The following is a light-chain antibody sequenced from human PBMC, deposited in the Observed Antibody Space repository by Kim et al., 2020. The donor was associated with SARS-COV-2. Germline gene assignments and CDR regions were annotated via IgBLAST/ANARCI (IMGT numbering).Light chain of an antibody. Sequence: LSPGEGAALSCGASQSISSNFLAWYQQKPGLAPRLLIHDASIRATGIPDRFSGSGSGTDFTLTISRLEPEDFAMYFCQQYGSSRSFGQGTKVDIK. J-gene: IGKJ1*01. CDR3: QQYGSSRS. CDR2: DAS. V-gene: IGKV3D-20*01. CDR1: QSISSNF.